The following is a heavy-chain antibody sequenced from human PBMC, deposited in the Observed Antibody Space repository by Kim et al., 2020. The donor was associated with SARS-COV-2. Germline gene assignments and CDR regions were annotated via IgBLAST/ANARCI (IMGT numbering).Heavy chain of an antibody. V-gene: IGHV4-59*09. CDR3: ARGLEGYSSGWYWDY. Sequence: PALKSRVTISVDTSKNQFSLKLSSVTAANTAVYYCARGLEGYSSGWYWDYWGQGTLVTVSS. D-gene: IGHD6-19*01. J-gene: IGHJ4*02.